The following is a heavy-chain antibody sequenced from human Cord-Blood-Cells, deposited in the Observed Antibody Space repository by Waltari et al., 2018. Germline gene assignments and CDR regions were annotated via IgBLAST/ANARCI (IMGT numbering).Heavy chain of an antibody. D-gene: IGHD3-10*01. V-gene: IGHV3-73*02. CDR3: TRHFHNYCSGSDY. Sequence: EVPVVESGRGVVQHGRSQKLSCAASGFPFIGCSMHSVRQAAGKGLEWVGRIRSKANSYATAYAASVKGRFTISRDDSKNTAYLQMNSLKTEDTAVYYCTRHFHNYCSGSDYWGQGTLVTVSS. CDR2: IRSKANSYAT. J-gene: IGHJ4*02. CDR1: GFPFIGCS.